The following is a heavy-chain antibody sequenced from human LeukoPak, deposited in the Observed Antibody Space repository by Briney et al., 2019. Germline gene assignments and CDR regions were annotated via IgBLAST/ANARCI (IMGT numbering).Heavy chain of an antibody. V-gene: IGHV1-46*01. D-gene: IGHD3-22*01. CDR3: ARGQAGYDSSGYSGGAFDY. J-gene: IGHJ4*02. Sequence: ASVNVSCKASGYTFTSYYMHWMRQAPGQGLEWMGIINPSGGSTSYAQKFQGRVTMTRDTSTSTVYMELSSLRSEDTAVYYCARGQAGYDSSGYSGGAFDYWGQGTLVTVSS. CDR1: GYTFTSYY. CDR2: INPSGGST.